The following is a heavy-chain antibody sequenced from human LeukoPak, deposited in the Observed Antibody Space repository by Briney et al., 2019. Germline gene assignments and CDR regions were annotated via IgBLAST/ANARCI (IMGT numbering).Heavy chain of an antibody. CDR3: ARSGQSTGLI. V-gene: IGHV4-38-2*01. Sequence: PSETLSLTSAVSGYSIRSGYYWAWIRQPPGKGLEWIGSIYHSGSTYYNSSLKSRVTISRDTSKNQFSLNLSSVTAADTAVYYCARSGQSTGLIWGQGTLVTVSS. CDR2: IYHSGST. D-gene: IGHD6-19*01. CDR1: GYSIRSGYY. J-gene: IGHJ4*02.